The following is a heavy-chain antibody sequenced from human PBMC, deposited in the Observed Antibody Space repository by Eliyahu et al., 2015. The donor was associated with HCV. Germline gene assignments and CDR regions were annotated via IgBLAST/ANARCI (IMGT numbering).Heavy chain of an antibody. D-gene: IGHD3-10*01. CDR1: GYTFTGYY. V-gene: IGHV1-2*02. CDR3: ARDRGDGSGTASIGGYYYYGMDV. CDR2: INPNRGGT. J-gene: IGHJ6*02. Sequence: QVQLVQSGAEVKKPGASVKVSCKASGYTFTGYYMHWVRQAPGQGLEWMGWINPNRGGTNYAQKFQGRVTMTRDTSISTAYMELSRLRSDDTAVYYCARDRGDGSGTASIGGYYYYGMDVWGQGTTVTVSS.